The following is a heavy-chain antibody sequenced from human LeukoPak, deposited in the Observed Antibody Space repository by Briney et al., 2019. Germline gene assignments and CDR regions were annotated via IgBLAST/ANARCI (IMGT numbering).Heavy chain of an antibody. J-gene: IGHJ3*02. V-gene: IGHV3-23*01. CDR1: GFTFSSYG. CDR2: ISGSGGST. D-gene: IGHD5-18*01. Sequence: GGSLRLSCAASGFTFSSYGMSWVRQAPGKGLEWVSAISGSGGSTYYAGSVKGRFTISRDNSKNTLYLQMNSLRAEDTAVYYCAKDIQLWNNRHDAFDIWGQGTMVTVSS. CDR3: AKDIQLWNNRHDAFDI.